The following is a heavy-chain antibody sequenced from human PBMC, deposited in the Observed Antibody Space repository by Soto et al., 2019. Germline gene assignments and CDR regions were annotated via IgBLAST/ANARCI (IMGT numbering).Heavy chain of an antibody. D-gene: IGHD4-17*01. Sequence: QVQLVESGGGVVQPGRSLRLSCAASGFTFSSYGMHWVRQAPGKGLEWVAVIWYDGSNKYYADSVKGRFTISRDNSKNTLYLQMNSLRAEDTAVYYCARAHGYGDYGDWGQGTLVTVSS. CDR3: ARAHGYGDYGD. CDR1: GFTFSSYG. V-gene: IGHV3-33*01. CDR2: IWYDGSNK. J-gene: IGHJ4*02.